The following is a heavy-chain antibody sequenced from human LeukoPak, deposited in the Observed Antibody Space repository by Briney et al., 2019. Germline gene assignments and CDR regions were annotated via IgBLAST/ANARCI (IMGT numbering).Heavy chain of an antibody. V-gene: IGHV2-5*02. CDR2: IYWDDDK. CDR3: AHSLYSYGYPTWFDP. D-gene: IGHD5-18*01. Sequence: SGPTLVKPTQTLTLTCTFSGFSLSTSGVGVGWIRQPPGKALEWLALIYWDDDKRYSPSLKSRLTINKDTSKNQVVLTMTNMDPVNTATYYCAHSLYSYGYPTWFDPWGQGTLVTVSS. CDR1: GFSLSTSGVG. J-gene: IGHJ5*02.